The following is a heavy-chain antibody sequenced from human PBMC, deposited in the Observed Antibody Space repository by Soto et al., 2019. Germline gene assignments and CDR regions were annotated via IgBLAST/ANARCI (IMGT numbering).Heavy chain of an antibody. V-gene: IGHV2-5*02. J-gene: IGHJ4*02. Sequence: SGPTLVNPTQTLTLTCTFSGFSLSTSGVGVGWIRQPPGKALEWLALIYWDDDKRYSPSLKSRLTITKDTSKNQVVLTMTNMDPVDTATYFFAHIQGWVCSGGSCYSAGYYFDYWGQGTRVTVSS. CDR1: GFSLSTSGVG. CDR3: AHIQGWVCSGGSCYSAGYYFDY. D-gene: IGHD2-15*01. CDR2: IYWDDDK.